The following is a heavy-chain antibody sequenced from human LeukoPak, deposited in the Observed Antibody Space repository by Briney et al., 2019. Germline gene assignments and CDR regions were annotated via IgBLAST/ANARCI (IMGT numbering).Heavy chain of an antibody. Sequence: PGGSLRLSCAASGFTFSSYAMHWVRQAPGKGLEWVAVISYDGSNKYYADSVKGRFTISRDNSKNPLYLQMSSLRAEDTAVYYCARDGGSSWYWFDPWGQGTLVTVSS. J-gene: IGHJ5*02. CDR2: ISYDGSNK. D-gene: IGHD6-13*01. V-gene: IGHV3-30*04. CDR3: ARDGGSSWYWFDP. CDR1: GFTFSSYA.